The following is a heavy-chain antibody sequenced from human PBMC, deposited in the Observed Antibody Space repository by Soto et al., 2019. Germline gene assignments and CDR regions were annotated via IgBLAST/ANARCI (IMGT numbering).Heavy chain of an antibody. CDR2: IWYDGSNK. V-gene: IGHV3-33*01. D-gene: IGHD6-19*01. Sequence: QVQLVESGGGVVQRGGSLRLSCAASGFTFSSYGMHWVRQAPGKGLEWVAVIWYDGSNKYYADSVKGGYTISRDDSKNTVYLQMNSLGAEDTAVYYCTRDPLIAVAAYDAFDIWGQGTSVTVSS. J-gene: IGHJ3*02. CDR1: GFTFSSYG. CDR3: TRDPLIAVAAYDAFDI.